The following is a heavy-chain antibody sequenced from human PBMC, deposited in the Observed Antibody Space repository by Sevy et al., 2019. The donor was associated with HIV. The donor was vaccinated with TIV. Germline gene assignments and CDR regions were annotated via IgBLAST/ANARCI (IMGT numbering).Heavy chain of an antibody. D-gene: IGHD3-22*01. J-gene: IGHJ3*02. CDR1: GLTVGSNY. Sequence: GGSLRLSCAASGLTVGSNYMSWVRQAPGKGLEWVSIIYSGVTTSYADSVKGRFTISRDNSKNTLYLQMNSLRAEDTAVYYCARVSVYYYDSSGYYTTGNAFDIWGQGTMVTVSS. CDR2: IYSGVTT. V-gene: IGHV3-53*01. CDR3: ARVSVYYYDSSGYYTTGNAFDI.